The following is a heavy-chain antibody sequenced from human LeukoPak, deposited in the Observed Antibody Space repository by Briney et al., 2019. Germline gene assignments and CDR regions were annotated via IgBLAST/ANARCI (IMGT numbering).Heavy chain of an antibody. D-gene: IGHD6-13*01. CDR1: GFTLRSYA. CDR2: ISTDGKDK. CDR3: ARDWLAAAGARGYGMDV. V-gene: IGHV3-30*03. J-gene: IGHJ6*02. Sequence: GGSLRLSCAASGFTLRSYAMDGVRQAPGKGLEWVTVISTDGKDKKYADSVKGRFAISRDNSKNTLDLQMNSLRAEDTAVYYCARDWLAAAGARGYGMDVWGRGNTVTVSS.